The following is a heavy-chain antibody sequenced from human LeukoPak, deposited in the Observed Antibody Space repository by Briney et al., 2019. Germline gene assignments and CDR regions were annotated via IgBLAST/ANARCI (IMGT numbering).Heavy chain of an antibody. Sequence: ASVKVSCKASGYTFTSYGISWVRQAPGQGLEWMGWISAYNGNTNYEQKLQGRVTMTTDTSTSTAYMELRSLRSDDTAVYYCARDRPYYYDSSGYYYFDYWGQGTLVTVSS. CDR2: ISAYNGNT. J-gene: IGHJ4*02. CDR1: GYTFTSYG. CDR3: ARDRPYYYDSSGYYYFDY. V-gene: IGHV1-18*01. D-gene: IGHD3-22*01.